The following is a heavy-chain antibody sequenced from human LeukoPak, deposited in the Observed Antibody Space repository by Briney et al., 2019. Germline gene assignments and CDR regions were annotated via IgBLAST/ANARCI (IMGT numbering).Heavy chain of an antibody. CDR2: INHSGST. Sequence: SETLSLTCAVYGGSFSGYYWSWIRQPPGKGLEWIGEINHSGSTNYNPSLKSRATISVDTSKNQFSLKLSSVTAADTAVYYCARIKRQVPDYWGQGTLVTVSS. CDR3: ARIKRQVPDY. CDR1: GGSFSGYY. V-gene: IGHV4-34*01. J-gene: IGHJ4*02.